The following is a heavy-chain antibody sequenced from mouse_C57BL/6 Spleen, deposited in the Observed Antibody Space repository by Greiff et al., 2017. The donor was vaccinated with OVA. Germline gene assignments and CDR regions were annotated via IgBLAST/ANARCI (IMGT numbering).Heavy chain of an antibody. CDR2: IYPGSGST. CDR1: GYTFTSYW. Sequence: VQLQQPGAELVKPGASVKMSCKASGYTFTSYWITWVKQRPGQGLEWIGDIYPGSGSTNDNEKFKSKATLTVDTSSSTAYMQLSSLTSEDSAVYYCAREGDYDNAMDYWGQGTSVTVSS. J-gene: IGHJ4*01. D-gene: IGHD2-4*01. CDR3: AREGDYDNAMDY. V-gene: IGHV1-55*01.